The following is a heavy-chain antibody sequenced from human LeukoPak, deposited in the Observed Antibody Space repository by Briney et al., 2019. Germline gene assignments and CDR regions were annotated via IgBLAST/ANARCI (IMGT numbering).Heavy chain of an antibody. V-gene: IGHV1-46*01. J-gene: IGHJ6*03. Sequence: ASVKVSCKASGYSFTSHYMHWVRQAPGQGLEWLGLINPSGSSTLYAQKFQGRVTITADKSTSTAYMELSSLRSEDTAVYYCASRVTTLSLDYYYYYMDVWGKGTTVTVSS. CDR1: GYSFTSHY. D-gene: IGHD4-11*01. CDR3: ASRVTTLSLDYYYYYMDV. CDR2: INPSGSST.